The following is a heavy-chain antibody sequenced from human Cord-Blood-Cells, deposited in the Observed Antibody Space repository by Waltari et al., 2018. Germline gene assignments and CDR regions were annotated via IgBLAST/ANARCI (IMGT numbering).Heavy chain of an antibody. Sequence: QVQLVQSWAEVKKPGSAVKVSCTASGGTFSSYAISWVRQAPGQGLEWMGGIIPIFGTANYAQKFQGRVTITADESTSTAYMELSSLRSEDTAVYYCARDGIAARPDAFDIWGQGTMVTVSS. J-gene: IGHJ3*02. V-gene: IGHV1-69*01. D-gene: IGHD6-6*01. CDR3: ARDGIAARPDAFDI. CDR2: IIPIFGTA. CDR1: GGTFSSYA.